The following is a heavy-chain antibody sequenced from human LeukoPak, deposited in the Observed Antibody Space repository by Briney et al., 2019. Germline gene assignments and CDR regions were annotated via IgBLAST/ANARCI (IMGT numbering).Heavy chain of an antibody. CDR3: ARDSSSWQTRNFDY. D-gene: IGHD6-13*01. V-gene: IGHV3-9*01. Sequence: GGSLRLSCTASGFTFDDYGMHWVRQAPGKGLEWVAGISWNSGIIGYADSVKGRFTISRDNAKNSLYLQMNSLRAEDTAVYYCARDSSSWQTRNFDYWGQGTLVTVSS. J-gene: IGHJ4*02. CDR2: ISWNSGII. CDR1: GFTFDDYG.